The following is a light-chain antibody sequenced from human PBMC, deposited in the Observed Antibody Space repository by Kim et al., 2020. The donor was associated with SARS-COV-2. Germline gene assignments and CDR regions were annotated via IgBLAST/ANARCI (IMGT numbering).Light chain of an antibody. J-gene: IGLJ2*01. V-gene: IGLV6-57*02. CDR1: SGSIASNY. CDR3: QSYDSSNVV. Sequence: GKTVTIPCTGSSGSIASNYVQWYQQRPGSAPTTVIYEDNQRPSGVPVRFSGSIDSSSNSASLTISGLKTEDEADYYCQSYDSSNVVFGGGTQLTVL. CDR2: EDN.